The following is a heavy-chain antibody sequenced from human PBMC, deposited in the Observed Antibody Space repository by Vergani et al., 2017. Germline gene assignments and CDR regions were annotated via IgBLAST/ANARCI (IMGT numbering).Heavy chain of an antibody. V-gene: IGHV3-48*04. CDR3: AKGGNWNDGGYYYYMDV. CDR2: ISSSSSTI. CDR1: GFTFSSYS. D-gene: IGHD1-1*01. J-gene: IGHJ6*03. Sequence: EVQLVESGGGLVQPGGSLRLSCAASGFTFSSYSMNWVRQAPGKGLEWGSYISSSSSTIYYADSVKGRFTISRDNAKNSLYLQMNSLRAEDTAVYYCAKGGNWNDGGYYYYMDVWGKGTTVTVSS.